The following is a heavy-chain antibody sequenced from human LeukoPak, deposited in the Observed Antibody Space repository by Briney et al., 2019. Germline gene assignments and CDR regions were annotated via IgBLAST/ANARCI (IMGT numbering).Heavy chain of an antibody. CDR1: GYTFTSYG. Sequence: SVKVSCKASGYTFTSYGISWVRQAPGQGLEWMGGIIPIFGTANYAQKFQGRVTITADESTSTAYMELSSLRSEDTAVYYCARDSERELPLGAFDIWGQGTMVTVSS. D-gene: IGHD1-26*01. CDR2: IIPIFGTA. CDR3: ARDSERELPLGAFDI. V-gene: IGHV1-69*13. J-gene: IGHJ3*02.